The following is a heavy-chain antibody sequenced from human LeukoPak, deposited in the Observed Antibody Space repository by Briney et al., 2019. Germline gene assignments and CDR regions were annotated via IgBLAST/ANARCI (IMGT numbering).Heavy chain of an antibody. CDR2: IKQDGSGK. V-gene: IGHV3-7*03. CDR3: VRGPHIAATSY. J-gene: IGHJ4*02. Sequence: GGSLRLSCVASGFSFNNYRMTWVRQAPGKGLEWVANIKQDGSGKQYVDSVKGRFAISRDNAKKSLYLRINTLRAEDTAVYYCVRGPHIAATSYWGQGTLVTVSS. D-gene: IGHD6-25*01. CDR1: GFSFNNYR.